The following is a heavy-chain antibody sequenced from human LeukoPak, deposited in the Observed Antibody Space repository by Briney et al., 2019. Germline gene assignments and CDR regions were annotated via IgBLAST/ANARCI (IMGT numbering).Heavy chain of an antibody. D-gene: IGHD5-12*01. J-gene: IGHJ4*02. Sequence: GGSLRLSCEASGFLFSNSWRSWVRQAPGKGLEWVANMNQDGSERNYVDSVKGRLTISRDNAKGSLYLQMNSLRAEDTAVYYCASNSEVATHYYFDYWGQGTLVTVSS. CDR2: MNQDGSER. CDR1: GFLFSNSW. CDR3: ASNSEVATHYYFDY. V-gene: IGHV3-7*03.